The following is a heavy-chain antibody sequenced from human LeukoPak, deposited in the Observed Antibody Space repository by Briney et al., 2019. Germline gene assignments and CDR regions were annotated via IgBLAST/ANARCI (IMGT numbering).Heavy chain of an antibody. J-gene: IGHJ5*02. Sequence: GGSLRLSCATSGFTFSDHYMDWVRQAPGKGLEWVGRTRNKANSYTTEYAASVEGRFSISRDDSKNSLYLQMNSLKTEDTAVYYCVRVDYGWFDPWGQGTLVTVSS. D-gene: IGHD3-16*01. CDR1: GFTFSDHY. V-gene: IGHV3-72*01. CDR2: TRNKANSYTT. CDR3: VRVDYGWFDP.